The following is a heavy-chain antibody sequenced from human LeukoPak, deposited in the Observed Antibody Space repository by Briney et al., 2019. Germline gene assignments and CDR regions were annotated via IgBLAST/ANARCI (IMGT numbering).Heavy chain of an antibody. CDR3: AREANYDFWSGYMYYFDY. D-gene: IGHD3-3*01. CDR1: GGSFSGYY. J-gene: IGHJ4*02. Sequence: RPSETLSLTCAVYGGSFSGYYWSWIRQPPGKGLEWIGEINHSGSTNYNPSLKSRVTISVDTSKNQFSLKLSSVTAADTAVYYCAREANYDFWSGYMYYFDYWGQGTLVTVSS. CDR2: INHSGST. V-gene: IGHV4-34*01.